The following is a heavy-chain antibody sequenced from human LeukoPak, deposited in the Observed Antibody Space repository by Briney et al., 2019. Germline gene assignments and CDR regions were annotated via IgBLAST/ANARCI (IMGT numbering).Heavy chain of an antibody. CDR3: ARGSFYYDSSGYFDY. CDR1: GFTFTNYA. J-gene: IGHJ4*02. D-gene: IGHD3-22*01. CDR2: INSDGSST. Sequence: GGSLRLSCAASGFTFTNYAMTWVRQAPGKGLVWVSRINSDGSSTSYADSVKGRFTISRDNAKNTLYLQMNSLRAEDTAVYYCARGSFYYDSSGYFDYWGQGTLVTVSS. V-gene: IGHV3-74*01.